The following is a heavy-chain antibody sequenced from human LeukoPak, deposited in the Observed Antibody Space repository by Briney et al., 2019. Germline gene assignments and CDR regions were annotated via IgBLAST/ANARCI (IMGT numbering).Heavy chain of an antibody. CDR3: ARDHSAGYFYPDS. V-gene: IGHV3-33*08. D-gene: IGHD3-22*01. CDR2: TWNDGSRK. J-gene: IGHJ5*02. CDR1: GFIFSGYG. Sequence: GSLRLSCAASGFIFSGYGMHWVRQVPGKGLEWVAVTWNDGSRKYYADSVKGRFTISKDNANNTLFLQMNSLRAEDTAVYYCARDHSAGYFYPDSWGRGILVTVSS.